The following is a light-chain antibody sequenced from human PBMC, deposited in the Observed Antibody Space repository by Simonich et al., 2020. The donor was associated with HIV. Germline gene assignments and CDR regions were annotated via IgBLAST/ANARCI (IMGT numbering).Light chain of an antibody. V-gene: IGKV1-5*03. CDR2: KAS. CDR1: QSISNW. J-gene: IGKJ1*01. Sequence: DIQMTQSPSTLSASVGDRVTITCRARQSISNWLAWYQQKPGKTPKVLIYKASRLESGVPSRFSGSGSGTEFTLTISSLQPDEFSTYYCQQYSNYSRTFGQGTKVDIK. CDR3: QQYSNYSRT.